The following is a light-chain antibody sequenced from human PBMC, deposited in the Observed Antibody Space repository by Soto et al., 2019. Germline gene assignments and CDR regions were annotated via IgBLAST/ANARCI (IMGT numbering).Light chain of an antibody. CDR3: QLSQQRSGWPPIA. V-gene: IGKV3-11*01. J-gene: IGKJ5*01. Sequence: GLTQSPATLSFSSGNRVPPSFRAKERISHSLAWYQQKPGQAPRILIYDASFRATGIPERFSGSGSGTDFTLSISSPEPEDFAVYYCQLSQQRSGWPPIAFGQGTRLEIK. CDR2: DAS. CDR1: ERISHS.